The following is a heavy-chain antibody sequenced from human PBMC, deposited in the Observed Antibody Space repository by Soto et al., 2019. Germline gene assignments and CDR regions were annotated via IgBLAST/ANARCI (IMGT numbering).Heavy chain of an antibody. J-gene: IGHJ6*03. CDR3: ARDRGPANSIAVGVPDYYMDV. CDR2: INPNSGGT. D-gene: IGHD6-6*01. V-gene: IGHV1-2*04. Sequence: GASVKVSCKASGYTSTGYYMHWVRQAPGQGLEWMGWINPNSGGTNYAQKFQGWVTMTRDTSISTAYMELSRLRSDDTAVYYCARDRGPANSIAVGVPDYYMDVWGKGTTVTVSS. CDR1: GYTSTGYY.